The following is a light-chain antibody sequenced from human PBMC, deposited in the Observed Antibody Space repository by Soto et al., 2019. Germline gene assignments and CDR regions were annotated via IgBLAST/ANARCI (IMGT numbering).Light chain of an antibody. CDR2: EVG. V-gene: IGLV2-14*01. CDR1: GSDISAYNY. CDR3: SSYTSNNFYV. J-gene: IGLJ1*01. Sequence: QSVRTHPASVSWSPGHSITISCTGTGSDISAYNYVSWYQQHPGKAPKLMIYEVGDRPSGLSNRFSGSKSGNTASLTISRLQAEEEADYYCSSYTSNNFYVFGTGTKVTAL.